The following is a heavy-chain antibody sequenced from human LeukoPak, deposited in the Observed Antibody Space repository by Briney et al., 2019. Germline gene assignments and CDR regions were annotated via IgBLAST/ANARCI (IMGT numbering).Heavy chain of an antibody. CDR3: ARIGPTIAGQNLDY. J-gene: IGHJ4*02. V-gene: IGHV3-7*01. Sequence: PGGSLRLSCAASGFTFSSYWMTWVRQAPGKGLEWVANMKQDGSEKYCVDSVKGRFTISRGNAKNSLYLQMNSLRAEDTAVYYCARIGPTIAGQNLDYWGQGTLVIVSS. CDR2: MKQDGSEK. D-gene: IGHD6-13*01. CDR1: GFTFSSYW.